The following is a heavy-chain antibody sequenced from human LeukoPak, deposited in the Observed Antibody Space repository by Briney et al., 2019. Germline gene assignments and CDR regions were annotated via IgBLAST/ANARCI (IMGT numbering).Heavy chain of an antibody. CDR2: IYHSGST. D-gene: IGHD6-13*01. V-gene: IGHV4-30-2*01. Sequence: SETLSLTCAVSGGSISSGGYSWSWIRQPPGKGPEWIGYIYHSGSTYYNPSLKSRVTISVDRSKNQFSLKLSSVTAADTAVYYCGGSSWPHDAFDIWGQGTMATVSS. CDR3: GGSSWPHDAFDI. CDR1: GGSISSGGYS. J-gene: IGHJ3*02.